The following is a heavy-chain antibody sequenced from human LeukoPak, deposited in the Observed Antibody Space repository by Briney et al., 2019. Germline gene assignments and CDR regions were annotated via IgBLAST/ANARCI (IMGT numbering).Heavy chain of an antibody. V-gene: IGHV3-30*04. CDR3: ARAVPAPGTPENAFDI. Sequence: GGSLRLSCAGTGFTFNNYAMHWVRQAPGEGLEWVAVISRDGTDQFYADSVKGRLTISRDNSQSTLYLYMNSLTTEDTAFYYCARAVPAPGTPENAFDIWGQGTVVTVSS. CDR1: GFTFNNYA. D-gene: IGHD6-13*01. CDR2: ISRDGTDQ. J-gene: IGHJ3*02.